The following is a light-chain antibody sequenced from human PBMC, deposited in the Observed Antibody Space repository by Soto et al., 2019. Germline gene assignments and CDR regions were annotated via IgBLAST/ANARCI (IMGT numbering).Light chain of an antibody. Sequence: EIVLTQSPPTLSLSPGAGAPLSCRASQSVSSFLAWYQQKPGQAPRLLIFDASNRATGIPARFSGSGSGTDFSLTISSLEPEDFAVYYCQQRSKWPPTFGQGTKVDIK. CDR3: QQRSKWPPT. V-gene: IGKV3-11*01. J-gene: IGKJ1*01. CDR2: DAS. CDR1: QSVSSF.